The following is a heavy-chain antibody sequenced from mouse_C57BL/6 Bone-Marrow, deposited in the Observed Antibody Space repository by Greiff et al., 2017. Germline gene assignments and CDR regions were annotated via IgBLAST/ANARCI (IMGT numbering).Heavy chain of an antibody. CDR3: ARSPLYYYGSSPDY. J-gene: IGHJ2*01. V-gene: IGHV1-53*01. CDR2: INPSNGGT. CDR1: GYTFTSYW. Sequence: QVQLQQPGTELVKPGASVKLSCKASGYTFTSYWMHWVKQRPGQGLEWIGNINPSNGGTNYNEKFKSKATLTVDKSSSTAYMQISSLTSEDSAVFYGARSPLYYYGSSPDYWGQGTTLTVSS. D-gene: IGHD1-1*01.